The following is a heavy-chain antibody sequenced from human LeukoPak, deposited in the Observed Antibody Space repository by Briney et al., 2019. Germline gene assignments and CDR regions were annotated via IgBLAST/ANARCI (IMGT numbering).Heavy chain of an antibody. CDR1: GFTFSSYG. CDR2: INQDGSET. J-gene: IGHJ4*02. Sequence: GGSLRLSCAASGFTFSSYGMHWVRQAPGKGLEWVANINQDGSETYYVDSAKGRFTISRDNAKNSLYLQMDSLRVEDTAMYYCTKALDFWGQGTLVTVSS. CDR3: TKALDF. V-gene: IGHV3-7*01.